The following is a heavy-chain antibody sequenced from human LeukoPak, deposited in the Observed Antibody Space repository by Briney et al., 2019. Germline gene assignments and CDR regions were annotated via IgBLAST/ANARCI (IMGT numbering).Heavy chain of an antibody. V-gene: IGHV3-23*01. CDR1: GFTFSSYA. CDR3: ARDRGYSTFDF. D-gene: IGHD4-11*01. J-gene: IGHJ4*02. CDR2: ISGSGENT. Sequence: GGSLRLSCAASGFTFSSYALTWLRQAPGKGLAWVSTISGSGENTDYADSVKGRFTISRDNSKNTLSLRMNSLRAEDTAVYYCARDRGYSTFDFWGQGTLVIVTS.